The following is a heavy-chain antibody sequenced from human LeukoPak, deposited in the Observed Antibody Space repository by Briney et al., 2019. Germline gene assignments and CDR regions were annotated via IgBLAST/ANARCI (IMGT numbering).Heavy chain of an antibody. J-gene: IGHJ6*02. CDR2: INHSGST. CDR3: ASDGPSYCGGDCHYGMDV. Sequence: SETLSLTCAAYGGSFSGYYWSWIRQPPGKGLEWIGEINHSGSTNYNPSLKSRVTISVDTSKNQFSLKLSSVTAADTAVYYCASDGPSYCGGDCHYGMDVWGQGTTVTVSS. D-gene: IGHD2-21*02. V-gene: IGHV4-34*01. CDR1: GGSFSGYY.